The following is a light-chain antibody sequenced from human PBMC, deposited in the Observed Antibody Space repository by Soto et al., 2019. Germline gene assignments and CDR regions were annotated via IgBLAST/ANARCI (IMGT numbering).Light chain of an antibody. Sequence: EILLTQSPGTVSSSPGERSTLSCRASQGIKDYLAWFQQKTGQAPRLLIYGASSRATGIPDRFSGSGSGTDFTLTIRRLEPEDFAVYYCHQYDSWTFGQGTKVDIK. CDR3: HQYDSWT. J-gene: IGKJ1*01. CDR1: QGIKDY. CDR2: GAS. V-gene: IGKV3-20*01.